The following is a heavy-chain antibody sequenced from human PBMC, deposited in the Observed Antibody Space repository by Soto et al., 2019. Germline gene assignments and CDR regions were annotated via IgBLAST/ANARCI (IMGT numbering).Heavy chain of an antibody. V-gene: IGHV4-39*01. D-gene: IGHD1-20*01. CDR1: GGSISSSSYY. J-gene: IGHJ6*02. Sequence: SETLSVTCTVSGGSISSSSYYWGWIRQPPGKGLEWIGSIYYSGSTYYNPSLKSRVTISVDTSKNQFSLKLSSVTAADTAVYYCASQGITGTEPNYYYGMDVWRQGTTVTVSS. CDR3: ASQGITGTEPNYYYGMDV. CDR2: IYYSGST.